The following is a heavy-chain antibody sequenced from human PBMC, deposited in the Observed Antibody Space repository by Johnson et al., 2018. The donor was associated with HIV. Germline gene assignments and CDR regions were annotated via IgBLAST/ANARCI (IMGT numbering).Heavy chain of an antibody. D-gene: IGHD4-17*01. V-gene: IGHV3-53*04. CDR1: GFTVSSNY. CDR2: IYSGGTT. CDR3: SRAFLYGDYQDAFDI. J-gene: IGHJ3*02. Sequence: VQLVESGGGLVQPGGSLRLSCAASGFTVSSNYMSWVRQAPGKGLEWVSVIYSGGTTYYADSVKGRFTISRDNSKNTLYLQMNSLRAEDTAVYYCSRAFLYGDYQDAFDIWGQGTMVTVSS.